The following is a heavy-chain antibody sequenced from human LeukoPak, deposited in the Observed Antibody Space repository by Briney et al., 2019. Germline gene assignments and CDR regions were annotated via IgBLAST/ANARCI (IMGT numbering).Heavy chain of an antibody. CDR3: ARGVLLLWFGELLSDPFDY. Sequence: KSGESLKISCKGSGYSFTSYWIGWVRQLPGKGLEWMGIIYPGDSDTRYSPSFQGQVTISADKSISTAYLQWSSLKASDTAMYYCARGVLLLWFGELLSDPFDYWGQGTLVTVSS. CDR1: GYSFTSYW. D-gene: IGHD3-10*01. CDR2: IYPGDSDT. J-gene: IGHJ4*02. V-gene: IGHV5-51*01.